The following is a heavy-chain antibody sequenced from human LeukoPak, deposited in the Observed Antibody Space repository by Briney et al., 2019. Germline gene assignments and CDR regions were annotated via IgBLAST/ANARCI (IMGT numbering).Heavy chain of an antibody. D-gene: IGHD3-3*01. CDR1: AFTFSSYW. CDR3: ARGGVVDFWSGYSDFDY. J-gene: IGHJ4*02. CDR2: IKQDGSEK. V-gene: IGHV3-7*01. Sequence: GGSLRLSCAASAFTFSSYWMSWVRQAPGKGLEWEANIKQDGSEKYYVDSVKGRFPISRDNAKNSLYLQMNSLRAEDTAVYYFARGGVVDFWSGYSDFDYWGQGTLVTVSS.